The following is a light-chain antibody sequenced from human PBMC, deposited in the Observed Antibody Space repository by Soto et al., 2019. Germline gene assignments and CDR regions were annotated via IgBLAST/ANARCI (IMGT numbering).Light chain of an antibody. J-gene: IGKJ1*01. Sequence: DIQMTQSPSTLSASVGDRVTITCRASQSINSCLAWYQQKPGKDPKLLIYKASSLESGVPSRFSGSGSGTEFTLTISSLQPDDFATYYCQQYNSYPTFGQGTKVEIK. CDR1: QSINSC. V-gene: IGKV1-5*03. CDR3: QQYNSYPT. CDR2: KAS.